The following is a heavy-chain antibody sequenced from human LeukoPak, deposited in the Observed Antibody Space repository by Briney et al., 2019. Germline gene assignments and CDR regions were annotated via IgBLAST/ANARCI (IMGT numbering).Heavy chain of an antibody. V-gene: IGHV3-33*01. D-gene: IGHD6-19*01. CDR3: ARQGIAVAGTGSCYFDY. CDR1: GFTFSSYG. J-gene: IGHJ4*02. Sequence: GRSLRLSCAASGFTFSSYGMHWVRQAPGKGLEWVAVIWYDGSNKYYADSVKGRFTISRDNSKNTLYLQMNSLRAEDTAVYYCARQGIAVAGTGSCYFDYWGQGTLVTVSS. CDR2: IWYDGSNK.